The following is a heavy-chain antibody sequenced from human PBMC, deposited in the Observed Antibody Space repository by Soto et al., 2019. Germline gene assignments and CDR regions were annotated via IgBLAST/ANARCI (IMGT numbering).Heavy chain of an antibody. Sequence: ASVKVSCKASGYTFTSYDINWVRQATGQGLEWMGWMNPNSGNTGYAQKFQGRVTMTRNTSISTAYMELSSLRSEDTAVYYCARVVTIFGVVIDDNWFDPWGQGTRATSPQ. CDR1: GYTFTSYD. D-gene: IGHD3-3*01. CDR3: ARVVTIFGVVIDDNWFDP. V-gene: IGHV1-8*01. CDR2: MNPNSGNT. J-gene: IGHJ5*02.